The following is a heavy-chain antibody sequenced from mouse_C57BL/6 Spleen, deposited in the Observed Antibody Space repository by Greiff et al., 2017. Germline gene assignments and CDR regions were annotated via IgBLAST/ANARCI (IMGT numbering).Heavy chain of an antibody. D-gene: IGHD1-1*01. CDR1: GYTFTGYW. J-gene: IGHJ3*01. CDR3: ARDYGSSLPFAY. Sequence: QVQLQQSGAELMKPGASVKLSCKATGYTFTGYWIEWVKQRPGHGLEWIGEILPGSGSTNYNEKFKGKATFTADTSSNTAYRQLSSLTTEDSAIYYCARDYGSSLPFAYWGQGTLVTVSA. CDR2: ILPGSGST. V-gene: IGHV1-9*01.